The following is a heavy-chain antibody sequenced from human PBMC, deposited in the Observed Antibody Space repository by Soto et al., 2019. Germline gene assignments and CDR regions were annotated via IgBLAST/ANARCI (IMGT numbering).Heavy chain of an antibody. Sequence: EVQLVESGGGLVKPGGSLRLCCAASGFTFSSYSMNWVRQAPGKGLEWVSSISSSSSYINYADSVKGRFTISRDNAKNSLYLQMNSLRAEDTAVYYCARAASSSSTPGAYYYYYMDVWGKGTPVTVSS. D-gene: IGHD6-13*01. CDR2: ISSSSSYI. J-gene: IGHJ6*03. V-gene: IGHV3-21*01. CDR3: ARAASSSSTPGAYYYYYMDV. CDR1: GFTFSSYS.